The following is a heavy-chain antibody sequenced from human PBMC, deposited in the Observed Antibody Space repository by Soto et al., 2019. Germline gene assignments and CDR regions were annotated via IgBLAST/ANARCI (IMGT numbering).Heavy chain of an antibody. J-gene: IGHJ4*02. Sequence: PGGSLRLSCAASGFTFNTYGMHWVRQAPGKGLEWVAVISYDGNNKYYADSVKGRFTISRDNSKNTLYLQMSSLRAEDTAVYYCAKSVYNWNDGFFDYWGQGTLVTVSS. CDR1: GFTFNTYG. D-gene: IGHD1-1*01. CDR2: ISYDGNNK. CDR3: AKSVYNWNDGFFDY. V-gene: IGHV3-30*18.